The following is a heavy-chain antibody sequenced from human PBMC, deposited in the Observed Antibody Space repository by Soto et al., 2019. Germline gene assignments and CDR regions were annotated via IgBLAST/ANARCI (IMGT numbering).Heavy chain of an antibody. CDR3: AKSLFGGPDI. D-gene: IGHD2-15*01. V-gene: IGHV3-23*01. CDR2: ISGGGGDT. CDR1: TFSVSSQS. J-gene: IGHJ3*02. Sequence: GGSLRLSCAPSTFSVSSQSMTWVRQAPGKGLEWVSGISGGGGDTSYADSVRGRFTCSRDNSKNTLYLQMNSLRAEDTALYYCAKSLFGGPDIWGQGTMVTVSS.